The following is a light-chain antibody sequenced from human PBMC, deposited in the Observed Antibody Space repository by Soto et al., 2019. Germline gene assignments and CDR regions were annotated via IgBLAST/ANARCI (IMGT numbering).Light chain of an antibody. Sequence: IQMTQSPSTLSASVGDRVTLTCRASQSISSWLAWYQQKPGKAPKLLIYHAYSLESGVPSRFSGSGSGTEFTLTISSLQPDDFATYFCQQYNNYPRTFGQGTKVDIK. CDR1: QSISSW. CDR2: HAY. V-gene: IGKV1-5*01. CDR3: QQYNNYPRT. J-gene: IGKJ1*01.